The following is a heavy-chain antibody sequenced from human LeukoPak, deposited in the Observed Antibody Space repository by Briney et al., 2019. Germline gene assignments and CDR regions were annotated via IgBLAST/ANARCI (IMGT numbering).Heavy chain of an antibody. Sequence: GGSLRLSCAASGFTFSSYAMSWVRQAPGKGLEWVSAISGSGGSTYYADSVKGRFTTSRDNSKNTLYLQMNSLRAEDTALYYCAKGKGESGWFGNLLDYWGQGTLVTVSS. D-gene: IGHD3-10*01. J-gene: IGHJ4*02. CDR3: AKGKGESGWFGNLLDY. CDR2: ISGSGGST. CDR1: GFTFSSYA. V-gene: IGHV3-23*01.